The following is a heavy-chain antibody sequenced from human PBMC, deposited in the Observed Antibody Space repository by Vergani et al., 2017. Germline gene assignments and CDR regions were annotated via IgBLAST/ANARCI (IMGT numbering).Heavy chain of an antibody. D-gene: IGHD2-15*01. CDR1: GGSISSSSYY. Sequence: QLQLQESGPGLVKPSETLSLTCTVSGGSISSSSYYWGWIRQPPGKGLEWIGSIYYSGSTYYNPSLKSRVTISVDTSKNQFSLKLSSVTAADTAVYYCARDGGWPDNWFDPWGQGTLVTVSS. V-gene: IGHV4-39*07. CDR2: IYYSGST. CDR3: ARDGGWPDNWFDP. J-gene: IGHJ5*02.